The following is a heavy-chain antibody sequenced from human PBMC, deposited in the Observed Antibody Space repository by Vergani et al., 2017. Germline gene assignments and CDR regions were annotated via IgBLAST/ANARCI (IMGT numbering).Heavy chain of an antibody. CDR1: GISFSNYT. J-gene: IGHJ6*02. CDR2: ISSSSAYI. Sequence: EVQLMESGGGAVKPGGSLRLSCTASGISFSNYTINWVRQAPGKGLEWVASISSSSAYIDYVDSIKGRFTISRDNAKRSVFLQMNSPRAEDTAVYYCARTGEWMRSNNGPPDYVFALDVWGQGTTVIVSS. V-gene: IGHV3-21*01. D-gene: IGHD3-10*01. CDR3: ARTGEWMRSNNGPPDYVFALDV.